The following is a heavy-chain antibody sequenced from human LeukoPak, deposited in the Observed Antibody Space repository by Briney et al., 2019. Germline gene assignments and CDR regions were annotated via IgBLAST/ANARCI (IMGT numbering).Heavy chain of an antibody. Sequence: PSETLSLTCAVSGGSISSGGYSWSWIRQPPGKGLEWIGYIYHSGSTYYNPSLKTRVTISVDRSKNQFSLKLSSVTAADTAVYYCARRGYDSSGYYYAYRGQGTLVTVSS. CDR3: ARRGYDSSGYYYAY. CDR2: IYHSGST. J-gene: IGHJ4*02. D-gene: IGHD3-22*01. V-gene: IGHV4-30-2*01. CDR1: GGSISSGGYS.